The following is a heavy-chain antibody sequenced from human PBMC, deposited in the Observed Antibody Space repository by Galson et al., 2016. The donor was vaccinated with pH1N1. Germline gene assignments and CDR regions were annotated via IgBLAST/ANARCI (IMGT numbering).Heavy chain of an antibody. CDR3: AKVLGYSYGYVDY. J-gene: IGHJ4*02. D-gene: IGHD5-18*01. CDR1: GFTFDDYA. V-gene: IGHV3-9*01. CDR2: ISWNSGNI. Sequence: SLRLSCAASGFTFDDYAMHWVRQAPGKGLEWVSGISWNSGNIVYADSVKGRFTISRDNAKNSLYLQMNSLRAEDTALYYCAKVLGYSYGYVDYWGQGTLVTVSS.